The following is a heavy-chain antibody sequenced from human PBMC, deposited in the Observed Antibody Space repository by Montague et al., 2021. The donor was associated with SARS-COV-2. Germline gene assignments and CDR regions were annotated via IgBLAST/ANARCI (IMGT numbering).Heavy chain of an antibody. CDR1: GGSFSTYS. Sequence: SETLSLTCAVHGGSFSTYSWNWIRQPPGQGLEWIGEIHHGGSTNYNPSLKSRVTISADTSKNQFSLKLTSVAAADTAVYYCARLGDGVVPSPTLGVGPYYSYYYMDVWGKGTTVTVSS. J-gene: IGHJ6*03. D-gene: IGHD3-10*01. CDR3: ARLGDGVVPSPTLGVGPYYSYYYMDV. CDR2: IHHGGST. V-gene: IGHV4-34*01.